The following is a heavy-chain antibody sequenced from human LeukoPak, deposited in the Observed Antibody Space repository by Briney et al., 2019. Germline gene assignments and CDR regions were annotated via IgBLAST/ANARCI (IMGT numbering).Heavy chain of an antibody. D-gene: IGHD2-2*03. CDR2: ISDDGTSK. Sequence: PGGSLSLSWVTSGFTFSNHDMHWVRQGPGKGLEWEAVISDDGTSKFYADSVKGRFTIFRDNSKNTLFLQINSLRPEDTAMYYCARVDDLDAFDISGQGTLVTVSS. CDR3: ARVDDLDAFDI. J-gene: IGHJ3*02. V-gene: IGHV3-30*04. CDR1: GFTFSNHD.